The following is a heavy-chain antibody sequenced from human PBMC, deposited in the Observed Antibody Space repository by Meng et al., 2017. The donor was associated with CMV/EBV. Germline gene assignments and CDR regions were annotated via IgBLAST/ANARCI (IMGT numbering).Heavy chain of an antibody. D-gene: IGHD3-22*01. Sequence: GESLKISCAASGFTFSSYEMNWVRQAPGKGLEWVSYISSSGSTIYYADSVKGRFTISRDNAKNSLYLQMNSLRAEDTAVYYCARPRAAYYYDSSGYWFDYWGQGTLVTVSS. CDR1: GFTFSSYE. CDR3: ARPRAAYYYDSSGYWFDY. CDR2: ISSSGSTI. J-gene: IGHJ4*02. V-gene: IGHV3-48*03.